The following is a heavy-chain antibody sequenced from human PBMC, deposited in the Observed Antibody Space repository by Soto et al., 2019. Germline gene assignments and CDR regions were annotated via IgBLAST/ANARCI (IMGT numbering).Heavy chain of an antibody. V-gene: IGHV1-69*02. D-gene: IGHD6-25*01. CDR1: GGTFSSYT. Sequence: QVQLVQSGAEVKKPGSSVKVSCKASGGTFSSYTISWVRQAPGQGLEWMGRIIPILGIANYAQKFQGRVTITADKSTSRAYMELSSLRSEDTAVYYSARGKKPRLYYFDYWGQGTLVTVSS. J-gene: IGHJ4*02. CDR3: ARGKKPRLYYFDY. CDR2: IIPILGIA.